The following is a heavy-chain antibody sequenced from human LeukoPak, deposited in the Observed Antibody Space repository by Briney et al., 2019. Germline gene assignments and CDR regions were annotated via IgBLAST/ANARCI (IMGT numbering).Heavy chain of an antibody. CDR2: ITSTSSYV. CDR3: ARDPYSGSYGDYYYYYMDV. D-gene: IGHD1-26*01. CDR1: GFSFSNYN. V-gene: IGHV3-21*01. Sequence: PGGSLRLSCAASGFSFSNYNMNWVCQAPGKGLEWVSSITSTSSYVYYADSVKGRFTISRDNAKNSLYLQMNSLRAEDTAVYYCARDPYSGSYGDYYYYYMDVWGKGTTVTISS. J-gene: IGHJ6*03.